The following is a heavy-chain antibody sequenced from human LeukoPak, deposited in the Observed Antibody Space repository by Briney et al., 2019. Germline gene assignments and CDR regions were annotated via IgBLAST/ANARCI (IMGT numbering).Heavy chain of an antibody. Sequence: NPSETLSLTCTVSGGSIRRYYWSWIRQPPGKGLEWIGCISYSGSTNYSPSLKSRVTISVDTSQNQFSLKLSSVTAADTAMYYCARHLYESRGQTSFDYWGQGTLVTVSS. CDR3: ARHLYESRGQTSFDY. CDR2: ISYSGST. V-gene: IGHV4-59*08. CDR1: GGSIRRYY. J-gene: IGHJ4*02. D-gene: IGHD3-22*01.